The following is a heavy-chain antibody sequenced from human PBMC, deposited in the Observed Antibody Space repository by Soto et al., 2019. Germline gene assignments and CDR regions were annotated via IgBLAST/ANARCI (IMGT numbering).Heavy chain of an antibody. Sequence: ALGKVSCKASGYTFTSYGISWVRQAPGQGLEWMGWISAYDGNTNYAQKLQGRVTMTTDTSTSTAYMELRSLRSDDTAVYYCARATAMAPWFFDYWGQGTLVTVSA. V-gene: IGHV1-18*04. CDR2: ISAYDGNT. J-gene: IGHJ4*02. CDR3: ARATAMAPWFFDY. CDR1: GYTFTSYG. D-gene: IGHD5-18*01.